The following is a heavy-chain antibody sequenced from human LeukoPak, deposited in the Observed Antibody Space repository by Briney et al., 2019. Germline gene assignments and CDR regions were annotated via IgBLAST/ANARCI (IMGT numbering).Heavy chain of an antibody. D-gene: IGHD2-21*02. Sequence: GGSLRLSCAASGFTFDDYAMHWVRQAPGKGLEWVSAISGSGGSTYYADSVKGRFTISRDNSKNTLYLQMNSLRAEDTAVYYCASSKGVTPPYWGQGTLVTVSS. CDR2: ISGSGGST. CDR3: ASSKGVTPPY. J-gene: IGHJ4*02. CDR1: GFTFDDYA. V-gene: IGHV3-23*01.